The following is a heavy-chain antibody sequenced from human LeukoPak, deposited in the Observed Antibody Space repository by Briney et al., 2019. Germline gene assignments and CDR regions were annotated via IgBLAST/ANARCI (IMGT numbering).Heavy chain of an antibody. J-gene: IGHJ6*02. CDR2: ISSSGSTI. CDR3: AREQYQLLANYYYYGMDV. Sequence: GGSLRLSCAASGFTFSSYEMNWVRQAPGKGLEWVSYISSSGSTIYYADSVKGRFTISRGNAKNSLYLQMNSLRAEDTAVYYCAREQYQLLANYYYYGMDVWGQGTTVTVSS. CDR1: GFTFSSYE. V-gene: IGHV3-48*03. D-gene: IGHD2-2*01.